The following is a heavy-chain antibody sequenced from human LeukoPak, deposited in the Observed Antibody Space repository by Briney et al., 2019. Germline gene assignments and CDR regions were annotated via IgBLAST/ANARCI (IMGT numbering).Heavy chain of an antibody. CDR3: AKPPAYCSSTSCSNYYYYYMDV. D-gene: IGHD2-2*01. CDR2: ISSSSSTI. Sequence: GGSLRLSCAASGFTFSSYSMNWVRQAPGKGLEWVSYISSSSSTIYYADSVKGRFTISRDNSKNTLYLQMNSLRAEDTAVYYCAKPPAYCSSTSCSNYYYYYMDVWGKGTTVTVSS. J-gene: IGHJ6*03. CDR1: GFTFSSYS. V-gene: IGHV3-48*01.